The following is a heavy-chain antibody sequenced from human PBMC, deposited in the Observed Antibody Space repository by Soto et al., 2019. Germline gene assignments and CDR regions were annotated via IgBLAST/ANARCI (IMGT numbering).Heavy chain of an antibody. D-gene: IGHD6-6*01. Sequence: QVQLVQSGAEVKNPGASVKVSCKASGYTFFNYGITWVRQAPGQGLEWMGWISAYNGNRNYAQKFQGRVTMTTDTSTSTAYMELRTQRSDDTAVYYCARSPIAATGSLDYWGQGTLVTVSS. CDR1: GYTFFNYG. J-gene: IGHJ4*02. CDR2: ISAYNGNR. V-gene: IGHV1-18*01. CDR3: ARSPIAATGSLDY.